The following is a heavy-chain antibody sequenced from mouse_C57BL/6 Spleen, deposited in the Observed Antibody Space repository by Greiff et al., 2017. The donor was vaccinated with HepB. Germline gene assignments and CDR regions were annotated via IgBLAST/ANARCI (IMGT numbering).Heavy chain of an antibody. V-gene: IGHV1-76*01. Sequence: QVQLQQSGAELVRPGASVKLSCKASGYTFTDYYINWVKQRPGQGLEWIARIYPGGGNTYYNEKFKGKATLTAEKSSSTAYMQLSSLTSEDSAVYFCAREGDDYDTWFAYWGQGTLVTVSA. D-gene: IGHD2-4*01. J-gene: IGHJ3*01. CDR2: IYPGGGNT. CDR3: AREGDDYDTWFAY. CDR1: GYTFTDYY.